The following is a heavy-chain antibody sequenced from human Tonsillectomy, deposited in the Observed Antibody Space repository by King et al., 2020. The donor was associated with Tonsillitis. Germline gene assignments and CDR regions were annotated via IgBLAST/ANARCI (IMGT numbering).Heavy chain of an antibody. D-gene: IGHD2-2*01. J-gene: IGHJ5*02. Sequence: VQLVESGGGLVKPGGSLRLSCAASGFNFNYAWLSWVRQAPGKGLEWGGRIKNKIDGETIDYTAPVKDRFTISRDDSKNTLYLQMNSLKTEDTAVYYWTTDCSSCRCEGWAWFDTWGRGSQVTVS. CDR1: GFNFNYAW. CDR2: IKNKIDGETI. V-gene: IGHV3-15*01. CDR3: TTDCSSCRCEGWAWFDT.